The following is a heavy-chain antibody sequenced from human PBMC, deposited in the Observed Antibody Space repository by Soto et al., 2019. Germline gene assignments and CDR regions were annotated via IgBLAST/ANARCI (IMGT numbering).Heavy chain of an antibody. J-gene: IGHJ4*02. CDR2: IYYSGST. CDR1: GGSISSYY. D-gene: IGHD6-19*01. CDR3: ARVHVVAGIDLRFIDY. Sequence: SETLSLTCTVSGGSISSYYWSWIRQPPGKGLEWIGYIYYSGSTNYNPSLKSRVTISVDTSKNQFSLKLSSVTAADTAVYYCARVHVVAGIDLRFIDYWGQGTLVSVSS. V-gene: IGHV4-59*12.